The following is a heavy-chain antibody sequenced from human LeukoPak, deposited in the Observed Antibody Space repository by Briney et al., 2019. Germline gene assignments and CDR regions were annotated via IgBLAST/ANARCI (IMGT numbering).Heavy chain of an antibody. CDR1: GITLSNYG. CDR2: ISDSGGRT. J-gene: IGHJ4*02. V-gene: IGHV3-23*01. CDR3: AKRGVVIRVILVAFHKEAYYFDS. Sequence: GGSLRLSCAVSGITLSNYGMSWVRQAPGKGLEWVAGISDSGGRTNYADSVKGRFTISRDNPKNTLYLQMNSLGAEDTAVYFCAKRGVVIRVILVAFHKEAYYFDSWGQGALVTVS. D-gene: IGHD3-22*01.